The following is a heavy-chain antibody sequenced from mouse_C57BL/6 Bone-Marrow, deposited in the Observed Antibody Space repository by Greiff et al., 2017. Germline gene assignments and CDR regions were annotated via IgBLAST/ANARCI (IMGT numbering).Heavy chain of an antibody. V-gene: IGHV5-17*01. CDR2: ISSGSSTI. D-gene: IGHD2-3*01. CDR3: ERLLYSWYLDY. Sequence: EVKLVESGGGLVKPGGSLKLSCAASGFTFSDYGMHWVRQAPEKGLEWVAYISSGSSTIYYADTVKGRFTISRDNAKNTLFLQMTSMRSEDTAKYYCERLLYSWYLDYWGQGTTLTVSS. CDR1: GFTFSDYG. J-gene: IGHJ2*01.